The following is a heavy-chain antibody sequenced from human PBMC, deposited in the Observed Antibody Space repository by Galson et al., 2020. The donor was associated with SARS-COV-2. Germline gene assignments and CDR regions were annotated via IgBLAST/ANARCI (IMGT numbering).Heavy chain of an antibody. J-gene: IGHJ4*02. D-gene: IGHD2-15*01. CDR3: ARDWWSTRDRYYYFGH. V-gene: IGHV3-33*01. CDR1: GFDFSYYG. Sequence: AGGSLRLSCAASGFDFSYYGTHWVRQAPGKGLEWVAIIWPDGNNIKYADSVKGRFTISRDNSKSTLYLQMDSLRAEDTAVYYCARDWWSTRDRYYYFGHWGQGTLVTVSS. CDR2: IWPDGNNI.